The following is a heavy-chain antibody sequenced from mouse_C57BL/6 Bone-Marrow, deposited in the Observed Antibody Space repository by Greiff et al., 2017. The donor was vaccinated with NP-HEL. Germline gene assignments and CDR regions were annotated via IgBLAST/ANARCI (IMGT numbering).Heavy chain of an antibody. CDR1: GYTFTSYW. V-gene: IGHV1-59*01. CDR3: ARELLRKYYAMDY. J-gene: IGHJ4*01. Sequence: QVQLKQPGAELVRPGTSVKLSCKASGYTFTSYWMHWVKQRPGQGLEWIGVIDPSDSYTNYNQKFKGKATLTVDTSSSTAYMQLSSLTSEDSAVYYCARELLRKYYAMDYWGQGTSVTVSS. D-gene: IGHD1-1*01. CDR2: IDPSDSYT.